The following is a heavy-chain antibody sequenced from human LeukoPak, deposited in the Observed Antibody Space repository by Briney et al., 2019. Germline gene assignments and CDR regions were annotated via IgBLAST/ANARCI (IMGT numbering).Heavy chain of an antibody. CDR2: INHSGST. CDR1: GGSFSGYY. CDR3: ARGPTLYYYGSGLGP. J-gene: IGHJ5*02. D-gene: IGHD3-10*01. V-gene: IGHV4-34*01. Sequence: ETLSLTCAVYGGSFSGYYWSWIRQPPGKGLEWIGEINHSGSTNYNPSLKSRVTISVDTSKNQFSLKLSSVTAADTAVYYCARGPTLYYYGSGLGPWGQGTLVTVSS.